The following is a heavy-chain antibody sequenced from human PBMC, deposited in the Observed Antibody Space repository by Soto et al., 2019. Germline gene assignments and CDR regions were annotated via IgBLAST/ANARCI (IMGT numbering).Heavy chain of an antibody. CDR3: ARDADNYYGSGSYSYYFDY. D-gene: IGHD3-10*01. V-gene: IGHV4-4*02. Sequence: SETLSFTCAVSGGSISSSNGGSWVRQPPGKGREWIGEIYHSGSTNHNPSLKSRVTISVDKSKNQFSLKLSSVTAADTAVYYCARDADNYYGSGSYSYYFDYWGQGTLVTVS. CDR1: GGSISSSNG. CDR2: IYHSGST. J-gene: IGHJ4*02.